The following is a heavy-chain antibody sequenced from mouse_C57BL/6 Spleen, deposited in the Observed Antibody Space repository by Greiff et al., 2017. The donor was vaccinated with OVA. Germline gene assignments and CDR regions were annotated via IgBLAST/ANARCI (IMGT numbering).Heavy chain of an antibody. J-gene: IGHJ1*03. CDR2: INPNNGGT. D-gene: IGHD3-2*01. V-gene: IGHV1-26*01. CDR1: GYTFTDYY. CDR3: TRDRHDV. Sequence: EVQLQQSGPELVKPGASVKISCKASGYTFTDYYMNWVKQSHGKSLEWIGDINPNNGGTSYNQKFKGKAILTADKSSSTAYMELRSLTSEDSAVYYCTRDRHDVWGTGTTVTVSS.